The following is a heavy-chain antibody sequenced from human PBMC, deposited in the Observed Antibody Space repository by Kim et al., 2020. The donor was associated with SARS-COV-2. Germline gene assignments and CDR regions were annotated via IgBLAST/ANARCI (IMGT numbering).Heavy chain of an antibody. J-gene: IGHJ4*02. CDR2: ISSSSYI. V-gene: IGHV3-21*01. D-gene: IGHD6-19*01. CDR1: GFTFSSYS. Sequence: GGSLRLSCAASGFTFSSYSMNWVRQAPGKGLEWVSSISSSSYIYYADSVKGRFTISRDNAKNSLYLQMNSLRAEDTAVYYCARGLKYSSGWTAGYWGQGTLVTVSS. CDR3: ARGLKYSSGWTAGY.